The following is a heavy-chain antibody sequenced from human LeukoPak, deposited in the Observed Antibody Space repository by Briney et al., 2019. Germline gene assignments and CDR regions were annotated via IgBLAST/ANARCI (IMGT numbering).Heavy chain of an antibody. V-gene: IGHV5-51*01. CDR2: IYLGDSDT. D-gene: IGHD3-22*01. J-gene: IGHJ4*02. CDR1: GYSLSSHW. CDR3: ARLYYYYDSSGYFFDY. Sequence: GESLKISCKGSGYSLSSHWIGWVRQMPGKGLEWMGVIYLGDSDTRYSPSFEGQVTISADKSISTAYLQWSSLKASDTAMYYCARLYYYYDSSGYFFDYWGQGTLVTVSS.